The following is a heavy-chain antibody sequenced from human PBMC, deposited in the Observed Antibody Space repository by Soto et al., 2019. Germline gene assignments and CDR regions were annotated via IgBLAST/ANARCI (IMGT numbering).Heavy chain of an antibody. V-gene: IGHV1-69*02. CDR2: IIPILGIA. J-gene: IGHJ3*02. CDR1: GGTFSSYT. Sequence: ASVKVSCKASGGTFSSYTISWVRQAPGQGLEWMGRIIPILGIANYAQKFQGRVTITADKSTSTAYMELSSLRSEDTAVYYCARGYCSGGSCPDAFDIWGQGTMVTVSS. CDR3: ARGYCSGGSCPDAFDI. D-gene: IGHD2-15*01.